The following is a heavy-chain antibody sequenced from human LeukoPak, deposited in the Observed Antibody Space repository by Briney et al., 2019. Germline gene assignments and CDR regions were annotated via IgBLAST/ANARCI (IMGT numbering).Heavy chain of an antibody. V-gene: IGHV4-4*07. Sequence: SETLSLTCTVSGGSISSYYWSWIRQPAGKGLEWIGRIYTSGSTNYNPSLKSRVTMSVDTSKNQFSLKLSSVTAADTAVYYCARDYKGHCSSTSCYLNWFDPWGQGTLVTVSS. J-gene: IGHJ5*02. CDR3: ARDYKGHCSSTSCYLNWFDP. D-gene: IGHD2-2*01. CDR1: GGSISSYY. CDR2: IYTSGST.